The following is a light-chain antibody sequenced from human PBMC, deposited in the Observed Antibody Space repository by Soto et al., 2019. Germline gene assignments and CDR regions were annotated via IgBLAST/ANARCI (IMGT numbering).Light chain of an antibody. V-gene: IGKV3-15*01. CDR2: GAS. CDR1: QSVSSK. J-gene: IGKJ5*01. CDR3: QQRSNWPPIT. Sequence: EIVTTQSPGTLTVSPGERVTLSCRASQSVSSKLAWYQRKPGQAPRLLIYGASTRVTGIPPRFSGRGSGTEFTLTISSREPQDFAVYYGQQRSNWPPITVGQGTRLEI.